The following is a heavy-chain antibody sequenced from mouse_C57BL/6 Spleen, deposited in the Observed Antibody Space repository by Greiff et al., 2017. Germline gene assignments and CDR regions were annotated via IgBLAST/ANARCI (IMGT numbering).Heavy chain of an antibody. J-gene: IGHJ3*01. V-gene: IGHV3-6*01. CDR2: ISYDGSN. CDR3: ARDGDARFAY. Sequence: EVKLLESGPGLVKPSQSLSLTCSVTGYSITSGYYWNWIRQFPGNKLEWMGYISYDGSNNYNPSLKNRISITRDTSKNQFFLKLNSVTTEDTATYYCARDGDARFAYWGQGTLVTVSA. D-gene: IGHD3-3*01. CDR1: GYSITSGYY.